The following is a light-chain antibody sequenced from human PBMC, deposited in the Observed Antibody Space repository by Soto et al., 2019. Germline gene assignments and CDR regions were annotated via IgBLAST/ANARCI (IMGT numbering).Light chain of an antibody. CDR3: QTWGTGIHV. CDR1: SGHSRNA. J-gene: IGLJ7*01. CDR2: VNSDGSY. V-gene: IGLV4-69*01. Sequence: QSVLTQSPSASASLGASVKFNCTLSSGHSRNAIAWHQQQPEKGPRYLMKVNSDGSYSKGDGIPDRFSGSSSGAERYLSISSLQSEDEADYYCQTWGTGIHVFGTGTQLTVL.